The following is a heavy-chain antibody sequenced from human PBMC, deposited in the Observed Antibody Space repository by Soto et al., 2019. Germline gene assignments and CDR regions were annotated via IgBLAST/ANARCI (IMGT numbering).Heavy chain of an antibody. V-gene: IGHV3-30*18. J-gene: IGHJ6*02. CDR3: AKDLKVSVSQYGTLNYSYGMDV. Sequence: QVQLVESGGGVVQPGGTLRLSCAASGFTFSSYGMHWVRQAPGKGLEWVAVIAYDGSLKYYVDSVKGRFTISRDNSKNTLDLQINSLRAEDTAVYYCAKDLKVSVSQYGTLNYSYGMDVWGQGTTVSV. D-gene: IGHD3-10*01. CDR2: IAYDGSLK. CDR1: GFTFSSYG.